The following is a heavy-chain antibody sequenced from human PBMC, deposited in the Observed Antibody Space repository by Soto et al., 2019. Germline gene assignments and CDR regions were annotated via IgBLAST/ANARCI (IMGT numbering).Heavy chain of an antibody. J-gene: IGHJ2*01. Sequence: QVQLVQSGAEVKKPGSSVKVSCKVSGGTFSSYAIGWVRQAPGQGLEWMGGIIPITSTVNCAQKFQGRVTITADESTTTVYMELSSLRSVDTAVHYWVTEYSSSSQYLYFDVWGRGTLVTVSS. CDR1: GGTFSSYA. D-gene: IGHD6-6*01. V-gene: IGHV1-69*01. CDR2: IIPITSTV. CDR3: VTEYSSSSQYLYFDV.